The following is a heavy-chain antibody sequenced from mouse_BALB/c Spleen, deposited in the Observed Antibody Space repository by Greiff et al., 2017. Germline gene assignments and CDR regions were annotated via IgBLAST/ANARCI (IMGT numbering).Heavy chain of an antibody. D-gene: IGHD1-1*01. J-gene: IGHJ4*01. V-gene: IGHV1S137*01. Sequence: QVQLQQSGAELVRPGVSVKISCKGSGYTFTDYAMHWVKQSHAKSLEWIGVISTYYGDASYNQKFKGKATMTVDKSSSTAYMELARLTSEDSAIYYCARGDTTVVAEAMDYWGQGTSVTVSS. CDR2: ISTYYGDA. CDR1: GYTFTDYA. CDR3: ARGDTTVVAEAMDY.